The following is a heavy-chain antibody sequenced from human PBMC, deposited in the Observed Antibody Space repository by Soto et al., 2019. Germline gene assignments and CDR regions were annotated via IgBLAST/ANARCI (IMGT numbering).Heavy chain of an antibody. Sequence: ASVKVSCKSSGYTFTGYYMHWVRQAPGQGLEWMGWINPNSGGTNYAQKFQGWVTMTRDTSISTAFMELSRLRSDDTAVYYCARDWNYYFDYWGQGTLVTVSS. J-gene: IGHJ4*02. V-gene: IGHV1-2*04. D-gene: IGHD1-7*01. CDR2: INPNSGGT. CDR1: GYTFTGYY. CDR3: ARDWNYYFDY.